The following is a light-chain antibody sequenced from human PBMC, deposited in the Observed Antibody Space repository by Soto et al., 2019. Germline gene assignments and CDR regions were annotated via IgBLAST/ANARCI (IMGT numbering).Light chain of an antibody. J-gene: IGLJ1*01. V-gene: IGLV1-44*01. CDR1: SSNIGINT. CDR3: AAWDDSLNGYV. CDR2: NNN. Sequence: QSVLTQPPSASETPGQRVTISCSGSSSNIGINTVDWFQQLPGTAPKLLIYNNNQRPSEVPDRFSGSKSGTSASLAISGLQSEDESDYYCAAWDDSLNGYVFGTGTKVTVL.